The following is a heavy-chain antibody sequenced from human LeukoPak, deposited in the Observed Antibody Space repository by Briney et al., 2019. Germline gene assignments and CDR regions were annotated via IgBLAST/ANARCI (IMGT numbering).Heavy chain of an antibody. V-gene: IGHV3-23*01. J-gene: IGHJ4*02. Sequence: GGSLRLSCAASGFTFSSYAMSWVRQAPGKGLEWVSAISGGDGSTYFADSVKGRFTISRDNSKNTLYLQMNSLRAEDTAIYYCAKSSYISGWSYFDYWGQGTLVTVSS. CDR2: ISGGDGST. D-gene: IGHD6-19*01. CDR3: AKSSYISGWSYFDY. CDR1: GFTFSSYA.